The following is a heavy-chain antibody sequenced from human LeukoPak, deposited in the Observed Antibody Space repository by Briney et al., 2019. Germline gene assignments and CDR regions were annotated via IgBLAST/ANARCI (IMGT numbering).Heavy chain of an antibody. CDR3: AKESGITMVRGVITF. CDR2: IRYDGSNK. Sequence: PGGSLRLSCAASGFTFSSYGMQWLRQAPGKGLEWVAFIRYDGSNKYYADSVKGRFTISRDNSKNTLYLQINSLRAEDTAVYYCAKESGITMVRGVITFWGQGTLVTVSS. D-gene: IGHD3-10*01. V-gene: IGHV3-30*02. CDR1: GFTFSSYG. J-gene: IGHJ4*02.